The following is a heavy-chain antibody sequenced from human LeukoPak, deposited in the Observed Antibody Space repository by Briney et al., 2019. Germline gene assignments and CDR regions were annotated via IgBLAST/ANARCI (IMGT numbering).Heavy chain of an antibody. Sequence: GGSLRLSCTASGFSFSGHWMHWVRQAPGKGLVWVSRINSDGSSTSYADSVKGRFTISRDNAKNTLYLQMNSLRAEDTAVYYCARESYSSSPPYFDYWGQGTLVTVSS. CDR3: ARESYSSSPPYFDY. CDR2: INSDGSST. J-gene: IGHJ4*02. V-gene: IGHV3-74*01. CDR1: GFSFSGHW. D-gene: IGHD6-13*01.